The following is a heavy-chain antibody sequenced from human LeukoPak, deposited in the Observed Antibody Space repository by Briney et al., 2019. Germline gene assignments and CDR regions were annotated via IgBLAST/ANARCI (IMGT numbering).Heavy chain of an antibody. Sequence: SEDVECRSEGYAFGGYYVLGGRRAPGQGLEWMGWINPNSGGTNYAQKFQGRVTMTRDTSISTAYMELSRLRSDDTAVYYCAKYYYGSGSYPTWGQGTLVTVSS. CDR3: AKYYYGSGSYPT. J-gene: IGHJ4*02. CDR1: GYAFGGYY. CDR2: INPNSGGT. V-gene: IGHV1-2*02. D-gene: IGHD3-10*01.